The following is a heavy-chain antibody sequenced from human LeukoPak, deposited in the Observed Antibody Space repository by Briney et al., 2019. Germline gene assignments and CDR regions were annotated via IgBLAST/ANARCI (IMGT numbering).Heavy chain of an antibody. CDR2: IYYSGST. Sequence: PSEALSLTCTVSGGSISSSSYYWGWIRQPPGKGLEWIGSIYYSGSTYYNPSLKSRVTISVDTSKNQFSLKLSSVTAADTAVYYCARHGLSYYDSSGYYPHGMDVWGQGTTVTVSS. CDR3: ARHGLSYYDSSGYYPHGMDV. J-gene: IGHJ6*02. CDR1: GGSISSSSYY. V-gene: IGHV4-39*01. D-gene: IGHD3-22*01.